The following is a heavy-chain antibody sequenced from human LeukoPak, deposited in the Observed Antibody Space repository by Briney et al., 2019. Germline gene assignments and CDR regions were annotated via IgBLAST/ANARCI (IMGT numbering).Heavy chain of an antibody. CDR2: IYNTGST. D-gene: IGHD4-11*01. CDR1: RYFVSSGYY. Sequence: PSETLSLTCGVSRYFVSSGYYWGWIRQPPGKGLEWIGNIYNTGSTYYNPSLKSRVTISVDTSNNQFSLKLSSVTSADTAVYYCASRTTVTNALSFDYWGQGSLVIVSS. CDR3: ASRTTVTNALSFDY. V-gene: IGHV4-38-2*01. J-gene: IGHJ4*02.